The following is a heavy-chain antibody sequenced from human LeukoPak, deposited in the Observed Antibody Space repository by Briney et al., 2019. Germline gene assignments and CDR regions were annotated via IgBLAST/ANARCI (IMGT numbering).Heavy chain of an antibody. CDR2: INWNGGRT. Sequence: GGSLRLSCAASGLTLDDYGMNWVRQVPGKGLEWVSGINWNGGRTGYADSVKGRFTPSRDNAQNSLYLQMNSLRAEDTALYYCARDTAQDCSGGSCYLDYWGQGTLVTASS. V-gene: IGHV3-20*04. CDR1: GLTLDDYG. D-gene: IGHD2-15*01. CDR3: ARDTAQDCSGGSCYLDY. J-gene: IGHJ4*02.